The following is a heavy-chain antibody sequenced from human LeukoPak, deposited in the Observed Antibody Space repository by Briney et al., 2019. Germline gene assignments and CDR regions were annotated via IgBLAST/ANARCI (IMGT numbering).Heavy chain of an antibody. Sequence: KPSETLSLTCAVYGGSFSGYYWSWIRQPPGKGLEWIGEINHSGSTNYNPSLKSRVTISVDTSKNQFSLKLSSVTAADTAVYYCARGEVVLGYYYYYMDVWGKGTTVTVSS. CDR1: GGSFSGYY. CDR3: ARGEVVLGYYYYYMDV. D-gene: IGHD2-2*01. V-gene: IGHV4-34*01. CDR2: INHSGST. J-gene: IGHJ6*03.